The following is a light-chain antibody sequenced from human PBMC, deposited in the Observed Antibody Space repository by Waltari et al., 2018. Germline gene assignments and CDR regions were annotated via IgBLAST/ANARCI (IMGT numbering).Light chain of an antibody. Sequence: SYVLTQPPSVSVAPGKTARITGGGNNIGSKSVHSYQQKPGQAPVLVIYYDSEWPSGIPEPFAGSYAGHTATLTRSSGEAGDQADYYCQVWDSGSDRFGGGTKRTVL. V-gene: IGLV3-21*04. CDR3: QVWDSGSDR. J-gene: IGLJ2*01. CDR2: YDS. CDR1: NIGSKS.